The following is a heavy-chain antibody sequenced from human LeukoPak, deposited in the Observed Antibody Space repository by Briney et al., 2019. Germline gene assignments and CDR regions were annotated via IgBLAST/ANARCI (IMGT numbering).Heavy chain of an antibody. CDR3: AKDIWAYYDFYSGYAFN. CDR2: IRFGGSNE. CDR1: GFTFSSYG. J-gene: IGHJ4*02. Sequence: GGSLRLSCAASGFTFSSYGMYWVRQTPGKGLEWVAFIRFGGSNEYDADSVKGRFTISRDNSKNTLFLQMNSLRAEDTAVYYCAKDIWAYYDFYSGYAFNWGQGTLVTVSS. V-gene: IGHV3-30*02. D-gene: IGHD3-3*01.